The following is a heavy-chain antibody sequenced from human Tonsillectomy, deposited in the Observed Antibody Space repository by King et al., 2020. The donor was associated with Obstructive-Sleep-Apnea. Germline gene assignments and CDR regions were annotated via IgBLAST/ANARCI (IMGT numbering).Heavy chain of an antibody. J-gene: IGHJ3*01. CDR2: IDPSDSYT. Sequence: VQLVQSGAEVKKPGKSLRISCKGSGYSFTSYWISWVRQMPGKGQEWMGRIDPSDSYTNYSPSFQGHVTISVDKSISTAYLQWNSLKAPDTAKYYCATRYDAFDLWGQGTMVTVSS. CDR3: ATRYDAFDL. V-gene: IGHV5-10-1*01. CDR1: GYSFTSYW.